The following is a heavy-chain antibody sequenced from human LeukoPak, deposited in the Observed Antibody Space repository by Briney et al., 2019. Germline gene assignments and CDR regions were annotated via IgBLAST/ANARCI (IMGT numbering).Heavy chain of an antibody. CDR3: ASGSYGEVDY. V-gene: IGHV4-59*01. CDR2: INYSGST. J-gene: IGHJ4*02. CDR1: GGSISSYY. Sequence: SETLSLTCTVSGGSISSYYWSWIRQPPGRGLEWIGYINYSGSTNYNPSLKSGVTISVNTTTNQFSKKQSHMTAADTTVYYCASGSYGEVDYWGQGTLVTVSS. D-gene: IGHD5-18*01.